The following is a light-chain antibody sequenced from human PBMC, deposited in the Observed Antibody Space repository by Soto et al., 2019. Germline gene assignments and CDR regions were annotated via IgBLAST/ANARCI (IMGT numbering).Light chain of an antibody. CDR2: AAS. CDR1: QKITTY. Sequence: DVQMTQSPSSLAASVGARVTITCRASQKITTYLNWYQQKPGKAPQLLIYAASTLQGGVPSRFSGSVSGTDFTLTINGLEPEEFATYYCQQGYFGPSFGGGTKVEIK. J-gene: IGKJ4*01. CDR3: QQGYFGPS. V-gene: IGKV1-39*01.